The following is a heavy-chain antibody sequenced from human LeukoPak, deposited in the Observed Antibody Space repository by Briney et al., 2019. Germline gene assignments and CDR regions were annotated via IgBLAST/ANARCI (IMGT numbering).Heavy chain of an antibody. Sequence: GSLRLSCAASGFTFSNCAMSWVRQAPGKGLEWIGEINHSGSTNYNPSLKSRVTISVDTSKDQFSLKLSSVTAADTAVYYCARGHLYSSSSRITMVRGVIIQRGYFDYWGQGTLVTVSS. CDR2: INHSGST. CDR1: GFTFSNCA. CDR3: ARGHLYSSSSRITMVRGVIIQRGYFDY. V-gene: IGHV4-34*01. D-gene: IGHD3-10*01. J-gene: IGHJ4*02.